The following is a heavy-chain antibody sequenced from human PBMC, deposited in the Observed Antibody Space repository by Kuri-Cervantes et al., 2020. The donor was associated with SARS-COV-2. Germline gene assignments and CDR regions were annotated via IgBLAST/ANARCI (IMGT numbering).Heavy chain of an antibody. Sequence: ESLKISCAASGFTFSSYAMSWFRQAPVKGLEWVSAISGSGGSTYYADSVKGRFTISRDNSKNTLYLQMNSLRAEDTAVYYCAKRTSTGEYSIPSTPLEYWGQGTLVTVSS. CDR3: AKRTSTGEYSIPSTPLEY. V-gene: IGHV3-23*01. D-gene: IGHD6-6*01. J-gene: IGHJ4*02. CDR1: GFTFSSYA. CDR2: ISGSGGST.